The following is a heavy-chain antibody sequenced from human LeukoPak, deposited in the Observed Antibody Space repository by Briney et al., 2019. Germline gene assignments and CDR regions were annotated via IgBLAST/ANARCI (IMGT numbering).Heavy chain of an antibody. Sequence: ASLKVSCKASGYSFTGYYMHWVRQAPGQGLEWMGCIHPNSGDTHYAQTFQGRVTLTRDTSISTAYMELSRLTSDDTAVYYCARASYCGGDCYSVHAFDIWGQGTMVTVSS. J-gene: IGHJ3*02. D-gene: IGHD2-21*02. V-gene: IGHV1-2*02. CDR3: ARASYCGGDCYSVHAFDI. CDR2: IHPNSGDT. CDR1: GYSFTGYY.